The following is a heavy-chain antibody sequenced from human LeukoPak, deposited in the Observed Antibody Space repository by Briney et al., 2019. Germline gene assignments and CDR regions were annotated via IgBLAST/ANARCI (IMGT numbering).Heavy chain of an antibody. D-gene: IGHD1-26*01. CDR3: AGVKIVGDTRHYYYFYMDV. CDR1: GGSISSGSSY. Sequence: SETLSLTCTVSGGSISSGSSYWSWIRQPAGKGLEWIGRIYTRGRTNYNPSLKSRVTMSADTSKNQFSLKLTSVTAADTAVYFCAGVKIVGDTRHYYYFYMDVWGKGTTVTIPS. J-gene: IGHJ6*03. CDR2: IYTRGRT. V-gene: IGHV4-61*02.